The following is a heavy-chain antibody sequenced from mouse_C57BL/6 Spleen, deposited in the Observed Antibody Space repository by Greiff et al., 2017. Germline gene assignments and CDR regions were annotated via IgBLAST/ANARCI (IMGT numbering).Heavy chain of an antibody. CDR1: GYTFTSYG. CDR2: IYPRSGNT. J-gene: IGHJ1*03. V-gene: IGHV1-81*01. CDR3: ARSPGSSYEDWYFDV. D-gene: IGHD1-1*01. Sequence: VKVVESGAELARPGASVKLSCKASGYTFTSYGISWVKQRTGQGLEWIGEIYPRSGNTYYNEKFKGKATLTADKSSSTAYMELRSLTSEDSAVYFCARSPGSSYEDWYFDVWGTGTTVTVSS.